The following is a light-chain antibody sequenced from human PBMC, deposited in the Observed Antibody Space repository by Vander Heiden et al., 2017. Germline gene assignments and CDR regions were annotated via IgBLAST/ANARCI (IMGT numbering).Light chain of an antibody. Sequence: MVMPPSPATLSVPPGDSATLTCRVIQSISSNFAGYQQQPGQAPRLLIYGASTRAAGSPARWSGSGSGTEFTLTISSLQSADFAVYYCQQYNNWPPITFGQGTRLEIK. CDR2: GAS. J-gene: IGKJ5*01. CDR1: QSISSN. CDR3: QQYNNWPPIT. V-gene: IGKV3-15*01.